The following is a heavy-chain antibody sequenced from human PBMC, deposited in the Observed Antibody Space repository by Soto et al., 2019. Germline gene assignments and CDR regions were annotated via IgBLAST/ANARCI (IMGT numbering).Heavy chain of an antibody. CDR1: GGSFSGYY. CDR3: ASGYGRDFDY. V-gene: IGHV4-34*01. D-gene: IGHD3-10*01. CDR2: INHSGST. J-gene: IGHJ4*02. Sequence: QVQLQQWGAGLLKPSETLSLTCAVYGGSFSGYYWSWIRQPPGKGLEWIGEINHSGSTNYNPSLKIRVNISVDTSKNQCSRKLSSVTAADTAVYYCASGYGRDFDYWGQGTLITVSS.